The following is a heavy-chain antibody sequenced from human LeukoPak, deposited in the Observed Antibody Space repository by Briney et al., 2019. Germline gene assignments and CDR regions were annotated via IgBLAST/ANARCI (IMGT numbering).Heavy chain of an antibody. V-gene: IGHV4-38-2*02. J-gene: IGHJ5*02. CDR3: ARAAVLRYFDWLPHLYNWFDP. Sequence: SETLSLTCTVSNYSIGSGYFWGWIRQPPGKGLEWIGSIYKSGSTYYNPSPKSRVTISVDTSKNQFSLKLSSVTAADTAVYYCARAAVLRYFDWLPHLYNWFDPWGQGTLVTVSS. CDR1: NYSIGSGYF. CDR2: IYKSGST. D-gene: IGHD3-9*01.